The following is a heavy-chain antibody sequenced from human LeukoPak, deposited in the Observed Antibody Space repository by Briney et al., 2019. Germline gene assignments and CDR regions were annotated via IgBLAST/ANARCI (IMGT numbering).Heavy chain of an antibody. CDR3: ARAYSSSSWFDP. CDR1: GYTFTGYY. Sequence: GASVKVSCKASGYTFTGYYMHWVRQAPGQGLEWMGWINPNSGGTNYAQKFQGRVTMTRDTSISTAHMELSRLRSDDTAVYYCARAYSSSSWFDPWGQGTLVTVSS. CDR2: INPNSGGT. V-gene: IGHV1-2*02. D-gene: IGHD6-13*01. J-gene: IGHJ5*02.